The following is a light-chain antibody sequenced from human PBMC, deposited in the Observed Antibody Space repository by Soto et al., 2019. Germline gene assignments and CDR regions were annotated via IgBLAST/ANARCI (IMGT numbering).Light chain of an antibody. CDR1: QSVTNW. J-gene: IGKJ4*01. CDR2: DAS. CDR3: QQYDTNLT. V-gene: IGKV1-33*01. Sequence: DIQMTQSRSTLSASVGERVTITCRAIQSVTNWLAWYQQKPGKAPKLLIYDASNLETGVPSRFSGSGSGTDFTFTISSLQPKDIATYYCQQYDTNLTFGGGTKVDI.